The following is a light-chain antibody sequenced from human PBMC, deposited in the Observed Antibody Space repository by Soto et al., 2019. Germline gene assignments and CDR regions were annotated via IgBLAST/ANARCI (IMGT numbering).Light chain of an antibody. Sequence: DIPMTQSPSTLSASVGDRVTITCRASQSISSWLAWYQQKPGKAPKLLIYDASSLESGVPSRFSGSGSETEFTLTISSLKPDDFATYYCQEYQSYSRTFGQGTKVEIK. V-gene: IGKV1-5*01. CDR3: QEYQSYSRT. J-gene: IGKJ1*01. CDR2: DAS. CDR1: QSISSW.